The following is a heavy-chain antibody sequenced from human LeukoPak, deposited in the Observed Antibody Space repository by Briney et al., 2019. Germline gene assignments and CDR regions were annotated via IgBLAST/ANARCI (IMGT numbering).Heavy chain of an antibody. J-gene: IGHJ4*02. CDR1: VGSISSYY. Sequence: SETLSRTCTVSVGSISSYYWSWIRQPPGKGLEWIGDIYYSGSTNYNPSLKSRVTISVDTSKNQFSLRLSSVTAADTAVYYSARLASGSYGPLTPFDYWGQGTLVTVSS. D-gene: IGHD1-26*01. V-gene: IGHV4-59*08. CDR2: IYYSGST. CDR3: ARLASGSYGPLTPFDY.